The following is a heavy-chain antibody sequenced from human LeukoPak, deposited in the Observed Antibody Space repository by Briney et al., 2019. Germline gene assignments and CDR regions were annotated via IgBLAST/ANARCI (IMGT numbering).Heavy chain of an antibody. CDR3: AGWSGSWSLGGFDP. Sequence: SETLSLTCTVSGGSISSYYWSWIRQPPGKGLEWIGYIYYSGSTNYNPSLKSRVTISVDTSKNQFSLKLSSVTAADTAVYYCAGWSGSWSLGGFDPWGQGTLVTVSS. CDR2: IYYSGST. CDR1: GGSISSYY. V-gene: IGHV4-59*01. D-gene: IGHD6-13*01. J-gene: IGHJ5*02.